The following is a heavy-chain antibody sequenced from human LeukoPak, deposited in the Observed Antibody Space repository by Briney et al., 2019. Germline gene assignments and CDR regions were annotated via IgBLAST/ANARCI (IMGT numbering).Heavy chain of an antibody. CDR1: GGSISSSSYY. Sequence: SETLSLTCTVSGGSISSSSYYWGWIRQPPGKGLEWIGSIYYSGSASYNPSLKSRVTISVDRSKNQFSLKLSSVTAADTAVYYCARHSGYSSSQPFDYRGQGTLVTVSS. CDR3: ARHSGYSSSQPFDY. J-gene: IGHJ4*02. D-gene: IGHD6-13*01. CDR2: IYYSGSA. V-gene: IGHV4-39*01.